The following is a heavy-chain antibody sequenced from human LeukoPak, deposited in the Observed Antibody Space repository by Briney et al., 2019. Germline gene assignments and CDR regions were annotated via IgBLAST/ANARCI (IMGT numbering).Heavy chain of an antibody. J-gene: IGHJ3*02. D-gene: IGHD3-22*01. CDR1: GFTVSSNY. V-gene: IGHV3-53*01. CDR2: IYSGGST. Sequence: GGSLRLSCAASGFTVSSNYMSWVRQAPGKGLEWVSVIYSGGSTYYADSVKGRFTISRDNSKNPLYLQMNSLRAEDTAVYYCAGGSDSSGYYYVGFAFDIWGQGTMVTVSS. CDR3: AGGSDSSGYYYVGFAFDI.